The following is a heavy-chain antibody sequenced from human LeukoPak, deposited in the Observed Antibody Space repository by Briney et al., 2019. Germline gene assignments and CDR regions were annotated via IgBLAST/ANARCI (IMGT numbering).Heavy chain of an antibody. CDR3: ARENNDYGGKKAFDY. J-gene: IGHJ4*02. CDR1: GGSSRSGDYF. D-gene: IGHD4-23*01. Sequence: SQTLSLTCAVSGGSSRSGDYFWSWIRQPPGKGLEWIWHIHYSGNTYYNPSLKSRVSISVDTSKNLFSLKLSSVTAADTAVYYCARENNDYGGKKAFDYWGQGTLVTVSS. V-gene: IGHV4-30-4*01. CDR2: IHYSGNT.